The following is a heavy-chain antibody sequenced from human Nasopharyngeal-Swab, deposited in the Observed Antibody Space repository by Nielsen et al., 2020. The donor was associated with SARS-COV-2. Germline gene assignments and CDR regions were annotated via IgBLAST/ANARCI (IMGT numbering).Heavy chain of an antibody. J-gene: IGHJ5*02. D-gene: IGHD5-18*01. CDR2: IIPIFGTA. V-gene: IGHV1-69*06. CDR3: AREDLGYSYGA. Sequence: GRQAAGQGLEWMGGIIPIFGTANYAQKFQGRVTITADKSTCTAYMELSSLRSEDTAVYYCAREDLGYSYGAWGQGTLVTVSS.